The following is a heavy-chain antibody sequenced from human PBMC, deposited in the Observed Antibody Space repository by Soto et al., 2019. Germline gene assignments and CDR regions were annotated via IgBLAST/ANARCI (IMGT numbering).Heavy chain of an antibody. J-gene: IGHJ6*02. D-gene: IGHD6-6*01. Sequence: GGSLRLSCAAYGFTFSSYGMRWVRQAPGKGLEWVAVIWYDGSNKYYADSVKGRFTISRDNSKNTLYLQMNSLGAENTAVYYCAREDTRARLYYYGMDVWGQGTTVTVSS. V-gene: IGHV3-33*01. CDR1: GFTFSSYG. CDR2: IWYDGSNK. CDR3: AREDTRARLYYYGMDV.